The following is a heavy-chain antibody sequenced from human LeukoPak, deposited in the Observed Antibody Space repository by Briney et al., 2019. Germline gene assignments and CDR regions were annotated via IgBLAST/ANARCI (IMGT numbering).Heavy chain of an antibody. V-gene: IGHV3-23*01. D-gene: IGHD2-15*01. CDR3: AKQLFFDY. CDR2: ITAGGGGT. J-gene: IGHJ4*02. Sequence: GGSLRLSCAASGFTFSSYAMSWVRQAPGKGLEWVSGITAGGGGTYHADSVKGRFTISRDNSKNILYLQMNSLRAEDTAVYYCAKQLFFDYWGQGTLVTVSS. CDR1: GFTFSSYA.